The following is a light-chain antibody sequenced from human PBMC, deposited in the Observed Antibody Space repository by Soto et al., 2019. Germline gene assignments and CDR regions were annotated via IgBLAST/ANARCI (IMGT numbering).Light chain of an antibody. CDR2: DVT. J-gene: IGLJ2*01. CDR1: SSDVGGYNY. V-gene: IGLV2-14*01. CDR3: SSFKSINTAV. Sequence: QSALTQPASVSGSPGQSITISCTGTSSDVGGYNYVSWYQQHPGKAPKLMIYDVTNRPSGVSTRFSGSKSGNTASLTISGLQADDEENYYCSSFKSINTAVFGGGTKVTVL.